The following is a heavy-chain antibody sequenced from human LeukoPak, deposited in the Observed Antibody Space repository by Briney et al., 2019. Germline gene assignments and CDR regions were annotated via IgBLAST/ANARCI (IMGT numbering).Heavy chain of an antibody. J-gene: IGHJ4*02. CDR3: ARRHRVRGVTQDRLFDY. CDR1: GGSFSGYY. Sequence: SETLSLTCAVYGGSFSGYYWSWIRQPPGKGLEWIGEINHSGSTNYNPSLKSRVTISVDTSKNQFSLKLSSVTAADTAVYYCARRHRVRGVTQDRLFDYWGQGTLVTVSS. V-gene: IGHV4-34*01. CDR2: INHSGST. D-gene: IGHD3-10*01.